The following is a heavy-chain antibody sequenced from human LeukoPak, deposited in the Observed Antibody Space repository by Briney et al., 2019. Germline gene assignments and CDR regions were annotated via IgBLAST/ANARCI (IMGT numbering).Heavy chain of an antibody. J-gene: IGHJ4*02. V-gene: IGHV3-23*01. CDR2: ISGSGAST. CDR3: AEVLSAVGTGF. D-gene: IGHD6-13*01. Sequence: PGGSLRLSCAASGFTFSNYAMSWVRQAPGKGLEWVSSISGSGASTYYAHSVKGRFTISRDNSKNTLYLQMNSLRAEDTAVYYCAEVLSAVGTGFWGQGTLVTVSS. CDR1: GFTFSNYA.